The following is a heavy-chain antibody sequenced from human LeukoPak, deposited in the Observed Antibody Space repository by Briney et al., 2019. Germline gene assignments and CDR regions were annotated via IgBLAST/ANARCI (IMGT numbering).Heavy chain of an antibody. V-gene: IGHV3-43*01. J-gene: IGHJ6*02. Sequence: PGGSLSLSCAASGFTFDDYTMHWVRQARGKGLKCVSLISWDGGSTYYADSVKARFTISRENSKNSLYLKMKSLRTEDTALYYCAKDNSARYYDFWSGAMDVWGQGTTVTVSS. CDR2: ISWDGGST. D-gene: IGHD3-3*01. CDR3: AKDNSARYYDFWSGAMDV. CDR1: GFTFDDYT.